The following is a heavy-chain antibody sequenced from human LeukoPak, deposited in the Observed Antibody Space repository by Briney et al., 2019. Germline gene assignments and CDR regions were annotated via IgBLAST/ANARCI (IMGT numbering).Heavy chain of an antibody. Sequence: PEGSLRLSCAASGFTFSSYWMHWVRHAPGKGLVWVSRINSDGSSTSYAASGKGRFTISRDNAKNPLYLQMNSLRAEDTAVYYCASVPWGAFDIWGQGTMVTVSS. D-gene: IGHD7-27*01. CDR2: INSDGSST. CDR3: ASVPWGAFDI. J-gene: IGHJ3*02. CDR1: GFTFSSYW. V-gene: IGHV3-74*01.